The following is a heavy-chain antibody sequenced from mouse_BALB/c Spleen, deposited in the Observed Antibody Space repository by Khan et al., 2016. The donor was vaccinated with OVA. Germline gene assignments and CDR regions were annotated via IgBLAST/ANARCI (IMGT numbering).Heavy chain of an antibody. CDR1: GYTFTSYW. J-gene: IGHJ3*01. D-gene: IGHD2-12*01. Sequence: LQQPGSELVRPGASVKLSCKASGYTFTSYWMHWVKQRPGQGLEWIGDIYPGSGSTNYDEKFKSKATLTVDTSSSTAYMQLSSLTSEDSAVYCCTRWSYCFAYWGQGTLVTVSA. CDR3: TRWSYCFAY. V-gene: IGHV1S22*01. CDR2: IYPGSGST.